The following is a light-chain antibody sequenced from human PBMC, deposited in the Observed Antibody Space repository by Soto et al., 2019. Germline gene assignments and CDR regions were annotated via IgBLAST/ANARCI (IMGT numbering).Light chain of an antibody. CDR1: SSDVGGYNY. CDR3: SSYTSNTTRNVV. CDR2: DVS. V-gene: IGLV2-14*01. Sequence: QSALTQPASVSGSPGQSITISCTGTSSDVGGYNYVSWYQQHPGKAPKLMIYDVSNRPSGVSNRFSGSKSGNTASLTISGLQAEDEADYYCSSYTSNTTRNVVFGGGTKLTVL. J-gene: IGLJ2*01.